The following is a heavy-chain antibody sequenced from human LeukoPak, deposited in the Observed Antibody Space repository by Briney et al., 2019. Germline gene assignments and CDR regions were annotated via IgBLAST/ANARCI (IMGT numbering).Heavy chain of an antibody. CDR2: IYYSGST. J-gene: IGHJ4*02. CDR3: ARDSYSSSSGGFDY. V-gene: IGHV4-30-4*08. Sequence: SETLSLTCTVSGGFISSGGYYWSWIRQPPGKGLEWIGYIYYSGSTYYNPSLKSRVTISVDTSKNQFSLKLSSVTAADTAVYYCARDSYSSSSGGFDYWGQGTLVTVSS. CDR1: GGFISSGGYY. D-gene: IGHD6-6*01.